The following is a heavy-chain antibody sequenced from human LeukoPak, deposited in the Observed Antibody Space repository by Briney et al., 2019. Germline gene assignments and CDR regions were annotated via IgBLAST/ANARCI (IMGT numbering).Heavy chain of an antibody. CDR1: GGTFSSYA. CDR2: ISAYNGNS. CDR3: ARGMVPDV. V-gene: IGHV1-18*01. D-gene: IGHD2-8*01. J-gene: IGHJ6*04. Sequence: GASVKVSCKASGGTFSSYAISWVRQAPGQGLEWMGWISAYNGNSNFAQKLQGRVTMTTDTSTSTAYMELRGLRSDDTAVYYCARGMVPDVWGTGTTVTISS.